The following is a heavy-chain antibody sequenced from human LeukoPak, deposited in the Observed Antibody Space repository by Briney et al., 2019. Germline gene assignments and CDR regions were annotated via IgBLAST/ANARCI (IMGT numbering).Heavy chain of an antibody. D-gene: IGHD3-10*01. J-gene: IGHJ4*02. Sequence: PSETLSLICTVSGGSISSYYWRWIRQPAGKGLEWIGRIYTSGSPNYNPSLKSRVTMSVDTSKNQFSLKLSSVAAADTAVYYCAGGRGAGLLWFGELSHWGQGTLDTVSS. CDR1: GGSISSYY. V-gene: IGHV4-4*07. CDR3: AGGRGAGLLWFGELSH. CDR2: IYTSGSP.